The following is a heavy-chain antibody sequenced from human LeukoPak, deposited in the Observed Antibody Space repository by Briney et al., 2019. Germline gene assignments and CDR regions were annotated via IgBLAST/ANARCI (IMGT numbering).Heavy chain of an antibody. CDR1: GYTFTSNY. V-gene: IGHV1-46*01. CDR2: INPSGGST. D-gene: IGHD6-6*01. Sequence: ASVKVSCKASGYTFTSNYMHWVRQAPGQGLEWMGIINPSGGSTSYAQKFQGRVTMTRDMSTSTVYMDLSSLRSEDTAVYYCARDLVRHYYYYMDVWGKGTTVTISS. J-gene: IGHJ6*03. CDR3: ARDLVRHYYYYMDV.